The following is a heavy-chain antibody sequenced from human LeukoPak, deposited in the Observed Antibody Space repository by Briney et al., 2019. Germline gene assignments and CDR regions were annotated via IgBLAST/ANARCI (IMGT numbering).Heavy chain of an antibody. Sequence: GASVKVSCKASGYAFTGYYMHWVRQAPGQGLEWMGWINPNSGGANYAQKFQGRVTMTRDTSISTAYMELSRLRSDDTAVYYCARVGHTDGALGRFDCWSQGTLVTVSA. CDR3: ARVGHTDGALGRFDC. V-gene: IGHV1-2*02. CDR1: GYAFTGYY. D-gene: IGHD4/OR15-4a*01. J-gene: IGHJ4*02. CDR2: INPNSGGA.